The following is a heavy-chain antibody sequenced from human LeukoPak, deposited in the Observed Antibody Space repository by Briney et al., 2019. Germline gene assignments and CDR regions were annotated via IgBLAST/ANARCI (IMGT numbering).Heavy chain of an antibody. J-gene: IGHJ3*02. V-gene: IGHV3-33*01. CDR1: GFTFSSYG. D-gene: IGHD3-16*02. Sequence: GGSLRLSCAASGFTFSSYGMHWVRQAPGKGLGWVAVIWYDGSNKYYADSVKGRFTISRDNSKNTLYLQMNSLRAEDTAVYYCAREAMITFGGVIVKENAFDIWGQGTMATVSS. CDR2: IWYDGSNK. CDR3: AREAMITFGGVIVKENAFDI.